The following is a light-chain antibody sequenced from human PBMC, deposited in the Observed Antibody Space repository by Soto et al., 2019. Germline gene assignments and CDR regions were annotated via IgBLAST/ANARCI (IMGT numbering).Light chain of an antibody. V-gene: IGKV3D-20*02. CDR3: QQQLHWTLT. Sequence: PVERATLSLRASQSVDSTYLAWYQKKPDQYPRILIYATSTRAAGIPDRFSGSGSETDFTLTISSLEPEDFAVYDCQQQLHWTLTFGQGTKLDIK. CDR2: ATS. CDR1: QSVDSTY. J-gene: IGKJ5*01.